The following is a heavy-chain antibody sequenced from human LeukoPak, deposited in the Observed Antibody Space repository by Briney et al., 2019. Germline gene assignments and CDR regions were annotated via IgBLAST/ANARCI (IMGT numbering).Heavy chain of an antibody. CDR2: IYYSGST. CDR1: GGSISSSSYY. Sequence: PSETLSLTCTVSGGSISSSSYYWSWIRQPPGKGLEWIGSIYYSGSTYYNPSLKSRVTISVDTSKNQFSLKLSSVTAADTAVYYCARAPGALADSSDHPPYYYYGMDVWGQGTTVTVSS. J-gene: IGHJ6*02. D-gene: IGHD3-22*01. CDR3: ARAPGALADSSDHPPYYYYGMDV. V-gene: IGHV4-39*07.